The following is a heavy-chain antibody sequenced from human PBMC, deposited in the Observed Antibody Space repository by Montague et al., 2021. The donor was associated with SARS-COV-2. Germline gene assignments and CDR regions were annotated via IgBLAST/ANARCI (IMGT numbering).Heavy chain of an antibody. V-gene: IGHV4-59*01. J-gene: IGHJ6*02. Sequence: SETLSLTCTVSGGSIGAYYWSWIRQPPGKGPEWIAYISSSGTTNYNPSLKSRITVSVDTSRNQLSLKLSSVTAADSAVYYCARESRLKYLEWSGSRYDYYGMDVWGQGTPVTVSS. D-gene: IGHD3-3*01. CDR1: GGSIGAYY. CDR3: ARESRLKYLEWSGSRYDYYGMDV. CDR2: ISSSGTT.